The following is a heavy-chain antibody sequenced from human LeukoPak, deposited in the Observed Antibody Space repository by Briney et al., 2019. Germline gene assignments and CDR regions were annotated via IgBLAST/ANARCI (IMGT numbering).Heavy chain of an antibody. V-gene: IGHV3-7*01. Sequence: QSGGSLRLSCAASGFTFSSYGMSWVRQAPGKGPEWVANIKQDGSEKYYVDSVKGRFTISRDNAKNSLYLQMNSLRAEDTAVYYCARSISNYWGQGTLVTVSS. CDR1: GFTFSSYG. CDR3: ARSISNY. D-gene: IGHD2-21*01. CDR2: IKQDGSEK. J-gene: IGHJ4*02.